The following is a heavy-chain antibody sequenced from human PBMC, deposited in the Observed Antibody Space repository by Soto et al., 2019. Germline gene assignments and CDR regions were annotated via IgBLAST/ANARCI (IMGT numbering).Heavy chain of an antibody. CDR1: GFTFSSYA. D-gene: IGHD2-15*01. J-gene: IGHJ4*02. V-gene: IGHV3-33*01. CDR3: ARGQLPAATTYFDF. Sequence: QVHLVESGGGVVQPGGSLRLSCAASGFTFSSYAIHWVRQAPGKGLEWVAIIWFDGSNKYYADSVTGRFSISRDNSKNTLFLQMDSLRDEDTAVYYCARGQLPAATTYFDFWGQGTLVIVSS. CDR2: IWFDGSNK.